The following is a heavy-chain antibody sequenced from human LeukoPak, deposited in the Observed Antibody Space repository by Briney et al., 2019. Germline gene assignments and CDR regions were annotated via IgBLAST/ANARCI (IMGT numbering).Heavy chain of an antibody. CDR3: VRMVSGDS. CDR1: GLTHSNYD. J-gene: IGHJ4*02. V-gene: IGHV3-23*01. CDR2: ISASGIHI. D-gene: IGHD2-8*01. Sequence: GGSLPHSCAVSGLTHSNYDMICLRPATGKAPEWVTTISASGIHIYYADSATSRFTISRDNSRNTLELQMNSLRGEDTAVYYCVRMVSGDSWGQGTLVTVT.